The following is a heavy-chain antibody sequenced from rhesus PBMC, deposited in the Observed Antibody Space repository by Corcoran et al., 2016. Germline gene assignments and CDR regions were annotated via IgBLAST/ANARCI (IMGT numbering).Heavy chain of an antibody. CDR3: TSEYSNYPYGLDS. CDR1: GFTFSSYD. V-gene: IGHV3S4*01. CDR2: INTTGQPI. J-gene: IGHJ6*01. D-gene: IGHD4-23*01. Sequence: EVQLVESGGGLVQPGGSLRLSCAASGFTFSSYDMNWVRQALGKGLGWVSSINTTGQPIYHADSWKGRFTISRDNAKNSLSLQMNSLKTEDTAVYYCTSEYSNYPYGLDSWGQGVVVTVSS.